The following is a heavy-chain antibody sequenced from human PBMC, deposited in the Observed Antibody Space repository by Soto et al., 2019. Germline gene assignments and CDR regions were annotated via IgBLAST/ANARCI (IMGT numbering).Heavy chain of an antibody. D-gene: IGHD2-21*01. Sequence: VSLKISCKGSGYSFTSYWISWVRQMPGKGLEWMGRIDPSDSYTNYSPSFQGHVTISADKSISTAYLQWSSLKASDTAMYYCARQNSHYYYYGMDVWGQGTTVTVSS. CDR3: ARQNSHYYYYGMDV. CDR1: GYSFTSYW. CDR2: IDPSDSYT. J-gene: IGHJ6*02. V-gene: IGHV5-10-1*01.